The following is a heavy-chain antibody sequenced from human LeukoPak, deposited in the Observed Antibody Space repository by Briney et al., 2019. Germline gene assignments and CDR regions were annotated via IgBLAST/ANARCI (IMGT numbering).Heavy chain of an antibody. CDR3: ARDLSSGTGDPYNWFDP. CDR1: GGSISSGGYY. CDR2: IYYSGNT. V-gene: IGHV4-30-4*08. J-gene: IGHJ5*02. D-gene: IGHD7-27*01. Sequence: PSQTLSLTCTVSGGSISSGGYYWSWIRQPPGKGLEWIGNIYYSGNTYYNPSLKSRVTILVDRSKNQFSLKLNSVTAADTAVYYCARDLSSGTGDPYNWFDPWGQGTLVTVSS.